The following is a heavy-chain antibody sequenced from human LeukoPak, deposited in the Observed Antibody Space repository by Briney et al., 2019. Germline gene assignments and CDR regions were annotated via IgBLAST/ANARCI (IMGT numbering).Heavy chain of an antibody. CDR1: GFTFRTYG. CDR2: IWYDGSNE. J-gene: IGHJ3*02. CDR3: ARGRSITLLRGVAMSDGFDI. D-gene: IGHD3-10*01. V-gene: IGHV3-33*01. Sequence: PGRSLRLSCAASGFTFRTYGMHWVRQAPGKGLEWVALIWYDGSNEYYADSVKGRFTISRDNAKNSLYLQMNGLRAEDTAVYYCARGRSITLLRGVAMSDGFDIWGQGAMVTVSS.